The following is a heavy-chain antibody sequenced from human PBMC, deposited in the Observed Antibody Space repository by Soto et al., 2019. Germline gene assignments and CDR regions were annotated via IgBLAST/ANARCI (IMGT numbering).Heavy chain of an antibody. V-gene: IGHV1-3*01. CDR2: INAGNGNT. CDR3: ARGCSSTSCYPRNWFDP. J-gene: IGHJ5*02. Sequence: GASVKVSCKASGYTFTSYAMHWVRQAPGQRLEWMGWINAGNGNTKYSQKFQGRVTITRDTSASTAYMELSSLRSEDTAVYYCARGCSSTSCYPRNWFDPWGQGTLVTVSS. CDR1: GYTFTSYA. D-gene: IGHD2-2*01.